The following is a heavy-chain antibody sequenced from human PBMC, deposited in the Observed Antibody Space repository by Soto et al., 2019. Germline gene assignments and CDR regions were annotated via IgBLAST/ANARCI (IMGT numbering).Heavy chain of an antibody. J-gene: IGHJ6*02. CDR3: ARDGGYCSSTSCSTYYYYYGMDV. CDR1: GGSISSGGYY. CDR2: IYYSGST. D-gene: IGHD2-2*01. V-gene: IGHV4-31*03. Sequence: PSETLSLTCTVSGGSISSGGYYWSWIRQHPGKGLEWIGYIYYSGSTYYNPSLKSRVTISVDTSKNQFSLKLSSVTAADTAVYYCARDGGYCSSTSCSTYYYYYGMDVWGQGTTVTVSS.